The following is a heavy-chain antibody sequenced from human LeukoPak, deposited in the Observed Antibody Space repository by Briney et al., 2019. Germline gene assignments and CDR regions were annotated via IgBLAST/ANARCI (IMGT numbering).Heavy chain of an antibody. Sequence: GGSLRLSCAASGFTFSSYAMHWVRQAPGKGLEYVSAISSNGGSTYYANSVKGRFTISRDNSKNTLYLQMGSLRAEDMAVYYCARGMGIVGATASLYYYYGMDVWGQGTTVTVSS. CDR2: ISSNGGST. J-gene: IGHJ6*02. CDR3: ARGMGIVGATASLYYYYGMDV. CDR1: GFTFSSYA. V-gene: IGHV3-64*01. D-gene: IGHD1-26*01.